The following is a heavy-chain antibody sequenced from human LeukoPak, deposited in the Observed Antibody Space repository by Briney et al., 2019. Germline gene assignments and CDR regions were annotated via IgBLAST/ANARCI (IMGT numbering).Heavy chain of an antibody. J-gene: IGHJ4*02. V-gene: IGHV4-59*01. CDR3: ARLRGNYFPDY. D-gene: IGHD4-11*01. CDR2: IYYSGST. Sequence: SETLSLTCAVSGGSMTNYWGWIRQPPGKGLEWIGYIYYSGSTNYNPSLKSRLTISVDTSENQFSLRLSSVTAADTAVYYCARLRGNYFPDYWGQGTLVTVSS. CDR1: GGSMTNY.